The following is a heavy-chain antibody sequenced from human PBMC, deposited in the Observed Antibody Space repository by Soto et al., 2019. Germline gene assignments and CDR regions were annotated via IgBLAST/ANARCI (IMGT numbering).Heavy chain of an antibody. V-gene: IGHV3-33*01. Sequence: GGSLRLSCAASGFTFSSYGMHWVRQAPGKGLEWVAVIWYDGSNKYYADSVKGRFTISRDNSQNTLFLQMNSLRAEDTAVYYCARAKIGDYPSYYYYGMDVWGQGTTVTVSS. J-gene: IGHJ6*02. CDR3: ARAKIGDYPSYYYYGMDV. D-gene: IGHD2-21*01. CDR1: GFTFSSYG. CDR2: IWYDGSNK.